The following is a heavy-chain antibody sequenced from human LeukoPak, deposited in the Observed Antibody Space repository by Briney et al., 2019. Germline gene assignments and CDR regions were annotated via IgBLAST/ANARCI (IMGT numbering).Heavy chain of an antibody. CDR2: VNPNSGHT. J-gene: IGHJ4*02. V-gene: IGHV1-8*01. CDR3: ARGAPGSYCSGGSCPYFDY. Sequence: ASVKVSCKASGYTLTSYDVNWVRQATGQGLEWMGWVNPNSGHTGYAQKFQGRVTLTTNTSVSTAYMELSSLRSEDTAIYYCARGAPGSYCSGGSCPYFDYWGQGTLVSVSS. CDR1: GYTLTSYD. D-gene: IGHD2-15*01.